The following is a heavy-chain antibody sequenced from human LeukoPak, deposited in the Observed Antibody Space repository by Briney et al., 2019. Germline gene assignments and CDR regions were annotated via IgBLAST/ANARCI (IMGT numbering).Heavy chain of an antibody. CDR3: ARTTLLTAAGTDGFDY. J-gene: IGHJ4*02. V-gene: IGHV4-34*01. D-gene: IGHD6-13*01. Sequence: PSETLSLTCAVYGGSFSGYYWSWIRQPPGKGLEWIGEINHSGSTNYNPSLKSRVTISVDTSKNQFSLKLSSVIAADTAVYYCARTTLLTAAGTDGFDYWGQGTLVTVSS. CDR2: INHSGST. CDR1: GGSFSGYY.